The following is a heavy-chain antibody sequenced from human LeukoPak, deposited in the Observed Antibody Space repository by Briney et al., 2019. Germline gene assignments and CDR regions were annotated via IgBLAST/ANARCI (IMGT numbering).Heavy chain of an antibody. CDR3: ATTLRPLLYYFDY. D-gene: IGHD3-10*01. CDR2: IYYSGST. CDR1: GGSISSYY. Sequence: SETLSLTCTVSGGSISSYYWSWIRQPPGKGLEWIGYIYYSGSTNYNPSLKSRVTISVDTSKNQFSLKLSSVTAADTAVYYCATTLRPLLYYFDYWGQGTLVTVSS. J-gene: IGHJ4*02. V-gene: IGHV4-59*01.